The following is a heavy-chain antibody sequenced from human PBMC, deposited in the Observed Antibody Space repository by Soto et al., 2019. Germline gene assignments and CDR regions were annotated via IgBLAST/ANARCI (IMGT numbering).Heavy chain of an antibody. J-gene: IGHJ3*02. V-gene: IGHV3-33*01. CDR1: GFTFSNYG. CDR2: IWYDGTSE. Sequence: GGSLRLSCAASGFTFSNYGVHWVRQAPGKGLERVAVIWYDGTSEYYTESVKGRFTMSRDNSKNTLYLQMNSLRAEDTAVYFCARVPGSGTYYDNRIANDAFDIWGQGTMVTVSS. CDR3: ARVPGSGTYYDNRIANDAFDI. D-gene: IGHD3-10*01.